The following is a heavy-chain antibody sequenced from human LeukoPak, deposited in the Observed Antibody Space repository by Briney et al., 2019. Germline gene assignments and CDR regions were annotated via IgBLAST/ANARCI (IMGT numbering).Heavy chain of an antibody. J-gene: IGHJ4*02. Sequence: GGSLRLSCAASGFTFSNYAMSWVRQAPGEGLEWVSALNNSGDSTYYADSVKGRFTISRDNSKNTLYLQMNSLRAEDTAVYYCASRFKGAAAGSYYFDYWGQGTLVTVSS. CDR3: ASRFKGAAAGSYYFDY. V-gene: IGHV3-23*01. CDR2: LNNSGDST. CDR1: GFTFSNYA. D-gene: IGHD6-13*01.